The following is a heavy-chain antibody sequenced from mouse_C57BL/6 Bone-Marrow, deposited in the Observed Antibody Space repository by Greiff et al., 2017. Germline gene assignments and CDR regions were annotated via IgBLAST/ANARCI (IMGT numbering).Heavy chain of an antibody. CDR2: ISDGGSYT. CDR1: GFTFSSYA. V-gene: IGHV5-4*01. J-gene: IGHJ2*01. Sequence: EVQVVESGGGLVKPGGSLKLSCAASGFTFSSYAMSWVRQTPEKRLEWVATISDGGSYTYYPDNVKGRFTISRDNAKNNLYLQMSHLKSEDTAMYYCARERGTTVGLHFDYWGQGTTLTVSS. CDR3: ARERGTTVGLHFDY. D-gene: IGHD1-1*01.